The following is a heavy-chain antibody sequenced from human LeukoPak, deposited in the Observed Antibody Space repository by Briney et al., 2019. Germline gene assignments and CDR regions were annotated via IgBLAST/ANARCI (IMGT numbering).Heavy chain of an antibody. Sequence: SETLSLTCAVHGGSLSGNYWNWIRQTPGKGPEWLGDINYDGHTNYSPSLESRLTISVDSSKNQFTLTLRSVTAADAAVYYCAVLMRHYGIDVWAKGPRSPSP. CDR2: INYDGHT. D-gene: IGHD3-9*01. CDR1: GGSLSGNY. J-gene: IGHJ6*02. CDR3: AVLMRHYGIDV. V-gene: IGHV4-34*01.